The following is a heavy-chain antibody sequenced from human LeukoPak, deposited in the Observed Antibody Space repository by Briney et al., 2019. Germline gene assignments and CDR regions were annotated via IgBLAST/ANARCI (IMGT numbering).Heavy chain of an antibody. Sequence: ASVKVSCKASGGTFSSYAISWVRQAPGQGLEWMGGIIPIFGTANYAQKFQGRVTITADESTSTAYMELSSLRSEDTAVYYCACHDYSNFGSYDYWGQGTLVTVSS. V-gene: IGHV1-69*01. CDR2: IIPIFGTA. D-gene: IGHD4-11*01. CDR1: GGTFSSYA. CDR3: ACHDYSNFGSYDY. J-gene: IGHJ4*02.